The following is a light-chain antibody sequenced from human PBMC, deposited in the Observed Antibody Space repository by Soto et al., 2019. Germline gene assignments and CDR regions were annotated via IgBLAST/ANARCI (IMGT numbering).Light chain of an antibody. CDR3: QAWDSSVV. J-gene: IGLJ2*01. CDR1: KLGDKY. V-gene: IGLV3-1*01. Sequence: SYELTQPPSVSVSPGQTASITCSGDKLGDKYACWYQQKPGQSPVLVIYQDSKPPSGIPERFSGSNSGNTATLTISGTQAMDEADYYCQAWDSSVVFGGGTQLTVL. CDR2: QDS.